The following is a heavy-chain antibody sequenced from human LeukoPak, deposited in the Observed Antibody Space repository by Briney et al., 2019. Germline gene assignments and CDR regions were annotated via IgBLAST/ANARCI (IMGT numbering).Heavy chain of an antibody. Sequence: SETLSLTRTVSVGSISSYYGSGVRQSPGKGLEWIGYIYYSGSTKHNPSLKSRVTMSLDTSKNQFSLKLRSVTAADTAVYYCGRCYGSGTYAAFDIWAQGTMVTVSS. CDR1: VGSISSYY. CDR2: IYYSGST. CDR3: GRCYGSGTYAAFDI. J-gene: IGHJ3*02. D-gene: IGHD3-10*01. V-gene: IGHV4-59*01.